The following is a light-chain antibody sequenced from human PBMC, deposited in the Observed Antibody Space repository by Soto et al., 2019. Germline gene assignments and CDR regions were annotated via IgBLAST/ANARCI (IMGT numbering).Light chain of an antibody. V-gene: IGLV2-14*01. Sequence: QSALNQPAYVSGSPGQSITTSCTGTSSDVGGYNYVSWYQQHPGKAPKLMIYDVSNRPSGVSNRFSGSKSGNTASLTISGLQAEDEADYYCSSYTSSSTYVFGTGTKFTVL. CDR2: DVS. J-gene: IGLJ1*01. CDR1: SSDVGGYNY. CDR3: SSYTSSSTYV.